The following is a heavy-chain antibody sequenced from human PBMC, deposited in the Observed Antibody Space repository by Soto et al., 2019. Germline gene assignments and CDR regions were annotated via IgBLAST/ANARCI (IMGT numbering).Heavy chain of an antibody. CDR1: GYTFTSYD. V-gene: IGHV1-8*01. CDR2: MNPNSGNT. CDR3: ARERAAAGSNWFDP. D-gene: IGHD6-13*01. Sequence: QVQLVQSGAEVKKPGASVKVSCKASGYTFTSYDINWVRQATGQGLEWMGWMNPNSGNTGYAQRFQGRVTMTRNTPISTAYMELSSLRSEDTAVYYCARERAAAGSNWFDPWGQGTLVTVSS. J-gene: IGHJ5*02.